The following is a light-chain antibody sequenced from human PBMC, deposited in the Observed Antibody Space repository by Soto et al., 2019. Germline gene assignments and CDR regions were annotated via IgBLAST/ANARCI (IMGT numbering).Light chain of an antibody. Sequence: DIQRTKTPYSLSASVGDRVTITCRASQGISNYLAWYQHKPGKVPKLLIYAASTLQSGVPSRFSGSGSGTDFTLTISSLQPEDVATYYCQKYNSAPLPFGGGTMVDIK. V-gene: IGKV1-27*01. CDR3: QKYNSAPLP. J-gene: IGKJ4*01. CDR2: AAS. CDR1: QGISNY.